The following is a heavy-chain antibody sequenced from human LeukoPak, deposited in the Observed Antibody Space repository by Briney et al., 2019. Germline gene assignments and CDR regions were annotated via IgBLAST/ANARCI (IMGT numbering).Heavy chain of an antibody. V-gene: IGHV2-5*02. CDR1: GFSLSTSGVG. Sequence: SGPTLVNPTQTLTLTCTFSGFSLSTSGVGVGWIRQPPGKALEWLALIYWDDDKRYSPSLKSGLTITKDTSKNQVVLTMTNMDPVDTATYYCAHRRAYCGGDCYPDAFDIWGQGTMVTVSS. J-gene: IGHJ3*02. CDR2: IYWDDDK. D-gene: IGHD2-21*02. CDR3: AHRRAYCGGDCYPDAFDI.